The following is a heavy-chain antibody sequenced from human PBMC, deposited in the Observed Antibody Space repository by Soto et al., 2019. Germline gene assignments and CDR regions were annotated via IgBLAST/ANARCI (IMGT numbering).Heavy chain of an antibody. Sequence: ELQLVESGGGLVKPGESLRLSCTASGFTLNSYAMNWVRQAPGKGLEWVSFISTSRSYIYYTDSVKGRFTISRDIARNSVYLQMNTLSAEDTAIYFCTRGIEGEWSAFDIWGQGTTVIVSS. D-gene: IGHD1-26*01. J-gene: IGHJ3*02. V-gene: IGHV3-21*06. CDR3: TRGIEGEWSAFDI. CDR1: GFTLNSYA. CDR2: ISTSRSYI.